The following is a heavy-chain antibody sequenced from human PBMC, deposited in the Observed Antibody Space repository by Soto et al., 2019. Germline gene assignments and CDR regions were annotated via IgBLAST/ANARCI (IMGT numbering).Heavy chain of an antibody. CDR3: ARDRDDYGSGNYYNRFDF. CDR1: GGIFSTYA. V-gene: IGHV1-69*01. Sequence: QVQLVQSGAEVKKPGSSVKVSCKASGGIFSTYAISWLRQAPGQGLEWMGGIIPIFGTPSYAQRFQGSVTITEDECTSKADMELNRLRSEDKAVYYCARDRDDYGSGNYYNRFDFWGQGTLVTVSS. CDR2: IIPIFGTP. D-gene: IGHD3-10*01. J-gene: IGHJ4*02.